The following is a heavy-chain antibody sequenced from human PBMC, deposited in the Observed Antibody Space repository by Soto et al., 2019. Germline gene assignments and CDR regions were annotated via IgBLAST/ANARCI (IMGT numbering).Heavy chain of an antibody. J-gene: IGHJ6*02. CDR1: GGSFSGYY. CDR3: ARSPIAAAEVDYYYYDGMDV. Sequence: SETLSLTCAVYGGSFSGYYWSWIRQPPGKGLEWIGEINHSGSTNYNPSLKSRVTISVDTSKNQFSLKLSSVTAADTAVYYCARSPIAAAEVDYYYYDGMDVWGQGT. V-gene: IGHV4-34*01. D-gene: IGHD6-13*01. CDR2: INHSGST.